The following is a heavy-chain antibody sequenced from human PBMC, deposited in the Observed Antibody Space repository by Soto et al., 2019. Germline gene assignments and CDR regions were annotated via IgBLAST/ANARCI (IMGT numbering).Heavy chain of an antibody. CDR2: FDYSGTT. V-gene: IGHV4-39*01. J-gene: IGHJ6*02. D-gene: IGHD3-10*01. CDR3: ARQYYYGSGETAYGMDV. Sequence: ASETLSLTCSVSGGSISSSSYYWGWIRQPPGKGLEWVGSFDYSGTTYYNPSLKSRVTISVDTSKNQFSLKLSSVTAADTAVYYCARQYYYGSGETAYGMDVWGQGTTVTVSS. CDR1: GGSISSSSYY.